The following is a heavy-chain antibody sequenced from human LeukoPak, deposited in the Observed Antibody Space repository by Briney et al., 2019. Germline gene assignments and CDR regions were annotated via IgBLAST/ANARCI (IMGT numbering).Heavy chain of an antibody. CDR1: GFSFSSYE. D-gene: IGHD2-21*02. CDR3: AKDIVGGGDDY. J-gene: IGHJ4*02. Sequence: GGSLRLSCAASGFSFSSYEMNWVRQAPGKGLEWVANIQEDGKKENYVDSVRGRFTISRDNAKNSIYLQMNSLRVEDTAVYYCAKDIVGGGDDYWGQGTLVIVSS. CDR2: IQEDGKKE. V-gene: IGHV3-7*01.